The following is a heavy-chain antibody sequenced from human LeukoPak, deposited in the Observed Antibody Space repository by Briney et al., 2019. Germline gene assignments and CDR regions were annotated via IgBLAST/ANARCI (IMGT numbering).Heavy chain of an antibody. CDR3: AKFDVLRFLVGLCGPFDY. J-gene: IGHJ4*02. CDR2: VSASVGCT. Sequence: GGSLRLSCAASGFTFSIYAMSWVRQAPGKRLAWVSAVSASVGCTYYADSVTGRFTISRDNSKNTLYLQLNSLRPYDTALSLCAKFDVLRFLVGLCGPFDYWGQGTLVTVSS. D-gene: IGHD3-3*01. V-gene: IGHV3-23*01. CDR1: GFTFSIYA.